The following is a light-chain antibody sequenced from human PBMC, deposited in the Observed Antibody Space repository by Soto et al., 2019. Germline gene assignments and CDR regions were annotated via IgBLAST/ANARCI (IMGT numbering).Light chain of an antibody. CDR1: QSVSSSF. J-gene: IGKJ1*01. CDR3: QHYGSSLWT. Sequence: EIVLTQSPGTLSLSPGERATLSCRASQSVSSSFLAWYQQNPGQAPRLLIYAASSRATGIPDRFSGSGSGTDFTLTISRLEPEDFAVYYCQHYGSSLWTVGQGTKVDSK. V-gene: IGKV3-20*01. CDR2: AAS.